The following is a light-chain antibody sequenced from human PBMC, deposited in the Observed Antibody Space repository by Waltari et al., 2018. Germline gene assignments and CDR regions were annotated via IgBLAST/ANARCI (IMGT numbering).Light chain of an antibody. Sequence: QSALTQPASVSGSPGQSITISCTGTNSDVGDYNYVSWYQQHPGKAPKLMIYEVSNRPAGVSNRFSGSKSGNTASLTIAGLQDEDEADYYCSSYTSSSDLVVFGGGTKVTVL. CDR3: SSYTSSSDLVV. V-gene: IGLV2-14*01. CDR2: EVS. J-gene: IGLJ2*01. CDR1: NSDVGDYNY.